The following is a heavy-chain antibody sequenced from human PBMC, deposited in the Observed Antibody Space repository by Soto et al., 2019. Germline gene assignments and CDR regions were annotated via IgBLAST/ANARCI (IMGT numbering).Heavy chain of an antibody. Sequence: PGGSLRLSCAASGFTFSSYSMNWVRQAPGKGLEWVSYISSSSSTIYYADSVKGRFTISSDNAKNSLYLEMNSLRDEDTAVYSCVNDSRGVCGMDVWGQGTRVTVPS. CDR3: VNDSRGVCGMDV. J-gene: IGHJ6*02. D-gene: IGHD3-3*01. CDR1: GFTFSSYS. V-gene: IGHV3-48*02. CDR2: ISSSSSTI.